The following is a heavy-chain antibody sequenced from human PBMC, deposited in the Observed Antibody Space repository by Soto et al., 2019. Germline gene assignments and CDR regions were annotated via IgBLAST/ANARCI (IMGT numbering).Heavy chain of an antibody. CDR3: AKRGPYVVPTRDYFDY. CDR2: ISGSGGST. CDR1: GFTFSSYA. Sequence: EVQLLESGGGLVQPGGSLRLSCAASGFTFSSYAMCWVRQAPGKGLECDSAISGSGGSTYYADSVKGRFTISRDNSKNTLYLQMNSLRAEDTAVYYCAKRGPYVVPTRDYFDYWVQGTLVTVSS. J-gene: IGHJ4*02. V-gene: IGHV3-23*01. D-gene: IGHD3-16*01.